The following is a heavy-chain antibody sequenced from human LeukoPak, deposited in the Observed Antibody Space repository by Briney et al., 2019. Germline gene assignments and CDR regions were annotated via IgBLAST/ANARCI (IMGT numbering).Heavy chain of an antibody. V-gene: IGHV4-59*01. CDR3: ARQQLVLFDI. CDR1: GASITSYY. J-gene: IGHJ3*02. D-gene: IGHD6-13*01. CDR2: IYYSGST. Sequence: PSETLSLTCTVSGASITSYYWSWNRQPPGKGLEWIGYIYYSGSTNYNPSLKSRVTISLDTSKNQFSLKLNSVTAADTAVYYRARQQLVLFDIWGQGTMVTVSS.